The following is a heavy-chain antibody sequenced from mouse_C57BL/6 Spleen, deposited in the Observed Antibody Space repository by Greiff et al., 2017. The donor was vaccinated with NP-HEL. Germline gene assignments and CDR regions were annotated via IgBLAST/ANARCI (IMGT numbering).Heavy chain of an antibody. V-gene: IGHV2-3*01. CDR3: ATSPCITTVVGWYFDV. J-gene: IGHJ1*03. CDR1: GFSLTSYG. CDR2: IWGDGST. D-gene: IGHD1-1*01. Sequence: QVQLKQSGPGLVAPSQSLSITCTVSGFSLTSYGVSWVRQPPGKGLEWLGVIWGDGSTNYHSALISRLSISKDNSKSQVFLKLNSLQTDDTATYYCATSPCITTVVGWYFDVWGTGTTVTVSS.